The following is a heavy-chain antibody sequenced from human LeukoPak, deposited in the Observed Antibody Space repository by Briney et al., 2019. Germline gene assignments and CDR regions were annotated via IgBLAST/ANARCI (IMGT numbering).Heavy chain of an antibody. CDR2: IYIRGRT. J-gene: IGHJ4*02. D-gene: IGHD4-23*01. V-gene: IGHV3-66*01. CDR1: GFIVSHNY. Sequence: GGSLRLSCAASGFIVSHNYMSWVRQAPGKGLEWVSTIYIRGRTYYADSVKGRFSISRDNLRNTLDLEMNSLRPEDTAFYFCVRGGGNDSGGNHLDYFDFWGQGTLVTVSS. CDR3: VRGGGNDSGGNHLDYFDF.